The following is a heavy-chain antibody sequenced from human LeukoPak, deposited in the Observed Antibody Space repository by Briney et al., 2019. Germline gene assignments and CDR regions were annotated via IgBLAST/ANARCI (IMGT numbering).Heavy chain of an antibody. D-gene: IGHD5-12*01. CDR3: ARGNSGYDCFDY. Sequence: PGKSQSLSCSASGFTFSNYDMHWVRQAPGKGLEWVAVISYDGSIKKYADSVRGRFTISRDNSKNTLYLQMNSLRAEDTAVYYCARGNSGYDCFDYWGQGTLVTVSS. V-gene: IGHV3-30*03. CDR1: GFTFSNYD. CDR2: ISYDGSIK. J-gene: IGHJ4*02.